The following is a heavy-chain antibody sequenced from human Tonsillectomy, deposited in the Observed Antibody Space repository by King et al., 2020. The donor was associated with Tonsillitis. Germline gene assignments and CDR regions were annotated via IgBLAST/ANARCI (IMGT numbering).Heavy chain of an antibody. CDR2: ISSSSSYI. J-gene: IGHJ4*02. CDR3: ARGTYFGILGGDY. D-gene: IGHD3-9*01. V-gene: IGHV3-21*01. Sequence: VQLVESGGGLVKPGGSLRLSCAASGFTFSTYSMNWVRQAPGKGLEWVSSISSSSSYIYYAESVKGRFTISRDNAKNSLYLQMNSLRAEDTAVYYCARGTYFGILGGDYWGQGTLVTVSS. CDR1: GFTFSTYS.